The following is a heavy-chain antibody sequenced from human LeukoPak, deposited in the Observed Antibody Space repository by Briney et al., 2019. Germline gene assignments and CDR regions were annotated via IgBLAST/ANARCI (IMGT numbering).Heavy chain of an antibody. D-gene: IGHD2/OR15-2a*01. CDR2: IRGSGDST. CDR3: AKRFRGTSGLYYFDS. J-gene: IGHJ4*02. CDR1: GFTFSSYA. V-gene: IGHV3-23*01. Sequence: GGSLRLSCAASGFTFSSYAMSWVRQPPGKGLEWVSAIRGSGDSTYYAESVKGRFTISRDNSKNTLYLQMNSLRAEDTAVYYCAKRFRGTSGLYYFDSWGQGTLVTVSS.